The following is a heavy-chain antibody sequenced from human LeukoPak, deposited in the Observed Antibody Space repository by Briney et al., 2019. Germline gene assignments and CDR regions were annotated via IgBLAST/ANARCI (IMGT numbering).Heavy chain of an antibody. CDR2: IYTSGST. CDR1: GGSISSYY. D-gene: IGHD3-10*01. V-gene: IGHV4-4*07. Sequence: SETLSLTCTVSGGSISSYYWSWLRQPAGKGLEWIGRIYTSGSTNYNPSLKSRVTMSVDTSKNQFSLKLSSVTAADTAVYYCARGGYYGSIYYYYMDVWGKGTTVTISS. CDR3: ARGGYYGSIYYYYMDV. J-gene: IGHJ6*03.